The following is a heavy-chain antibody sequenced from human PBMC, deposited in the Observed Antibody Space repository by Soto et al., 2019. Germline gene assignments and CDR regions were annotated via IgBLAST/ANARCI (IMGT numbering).Heavy chain of an antibody. Sequence: QVQLVQSGAEVKKPGASVKVSCKASGYTFTSYYMHWVRQAPGQGLEWMGIINPSGGSTSYAQKYQGRVSMTRDTSTSTGYMELSSLRSEDTAVYYCARDRGGSLAYWGQGTLVTVSS. D-gene: IGHD1-26*01. J-gene: IGHJ4*02. V-gene: IGHV1-46*01. CDR2: INPSGGST. CDR3: ARDRGGSLAY. CDR1: GYTFTSYY.